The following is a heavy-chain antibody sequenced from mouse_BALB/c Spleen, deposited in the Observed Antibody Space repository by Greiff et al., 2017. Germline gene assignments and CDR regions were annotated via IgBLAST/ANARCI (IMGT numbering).Heavy chain of an antibody. V-gene: IGHV5-6-5*01. CDR3: ARGEGNYAMDY. CDR1: GFTFSSYA. D-gene: IGHD2-14*01. Sequence: DVKLVESGGGLVKPGGSLKLTCAASGFTFSSYAMSWVRQTPEKRLEWVASISSGGSTYYPDSVKGRFTISRDNARNILYLQMSSLRSEDTAMYYCARGEGNYAMDYWGQGTSVTVSS. J-gene: IGHJ4*01. CDR2: ISSGGST.